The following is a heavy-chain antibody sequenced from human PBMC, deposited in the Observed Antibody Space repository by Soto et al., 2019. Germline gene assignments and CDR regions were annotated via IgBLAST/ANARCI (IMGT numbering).Heavy chain of an antibody. CDR3: AXXXSSSSAADY. Sequence: QVQLQESGPRLVRPSQTLSLTCNVSGESISSGGYYWSWIRHHPGKGLEWIGYIYDSESAYYNPSLKSRVIISMDTSKNHFAMRLSSVTAADTAVYYCAXXXSSSSAADYWGQGTLVTVSS. CDR1: GESISSGGYY. D-gene: IGHD6-6*01. V-gene: IGHV4-31*03. J-gene: IGHJ4*02. CDR2: IYDSESA.